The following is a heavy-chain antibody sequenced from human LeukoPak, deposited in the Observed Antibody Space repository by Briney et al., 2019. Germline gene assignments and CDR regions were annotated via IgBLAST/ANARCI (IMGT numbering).Heavy chain of an antibody. D-gene: IGHD2-15*01. CDR3: AKSGLNRFDY. J-gene: IGHJ4*02. V-gene: IGHV3-53*01. Sequence: GGSLRLSCAASGFTVSSNYMSWVRQAPGKGLEWVSIIYSGGSTYYADSVKGRFTISRDNSKNTLYLQMKSLRAEDTAVYYCAKSGLNRFDYWGQGTLVTVSS. CDR1: GFTVSSNY. CDR2: IYSGGST.